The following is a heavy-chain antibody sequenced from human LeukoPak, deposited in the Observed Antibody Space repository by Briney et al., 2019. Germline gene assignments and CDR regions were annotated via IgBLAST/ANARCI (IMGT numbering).Heavy chain of an antibody. Sequence: GGSLRLSCAASGFTFSSYSMNWVRQAPGKGLEWVSVIYSGGRTSYADFVKGRFTISRDNSKNTLYLQMDSLRADDTAVYYCARVGWELKSPDYYYYMDVWGKGTTVTISS. CDR3: ARVGWELKSPDYYYYMDV. V-gene: IGHV3-53*01. CDR2: IYSGGRT. D-gene: IGHD1-26*01. CDR1: GFTFSSYS. J-gene: IGHJ6*03.